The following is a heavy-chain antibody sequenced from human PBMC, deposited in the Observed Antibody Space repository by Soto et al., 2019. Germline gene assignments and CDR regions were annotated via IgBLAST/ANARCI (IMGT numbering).Heavy chain of an antibody. V-gene: IGHV4-30-4*01. CDR1: GGFLSRGDYF. J-gene: IGHJ4*02. CDR3: ARAWGSGGYYFDY. Sequence: SEALSPPCTGSGGFLSRGDYFWSCVRQPPGKGLEWIGYIYYSGSTYYNPSLKSRVTISVDTSKNQFSLKLSSVTAADMAVYYCARAWGSGGYYFDYWGQGTLVTVSS. D-gene: IGHD3-10*01. CDR2: IYYSGST.